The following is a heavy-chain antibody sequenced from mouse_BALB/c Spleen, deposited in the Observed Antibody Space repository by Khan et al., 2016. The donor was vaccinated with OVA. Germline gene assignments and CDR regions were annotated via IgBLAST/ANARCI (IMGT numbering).Heavy chain of an antibody. J-gene: IGHJ1*01. Sequence: VQLKQSGAELVKPGASVKLSCTASGFNIIDTYLHWVKQRPEQGLEWIGRIAPANGNSKYDPKFQGKATITADTSSNTSYLQLNSLTSEDSAVYYCARPSDDPREFEFWGPGTTVTVSA. D-gene: IGHD6-1*01. V-gene: IGHV14-3*02. CDR3: ARPSDDPREFEF. CDR2: IAPANGNS. CDR1: GFNIIDTY.